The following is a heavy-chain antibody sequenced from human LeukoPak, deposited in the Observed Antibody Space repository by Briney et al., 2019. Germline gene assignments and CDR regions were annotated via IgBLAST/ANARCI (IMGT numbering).Heavy chain of an antibody. D-gene: IGHD1-7*01. J-gene: IGHJ5*02. V-gene: IGHV3-11*04. Sequence: GGSLRLSCAASGFTFTDYYMTWIRQAPGKGLEWVSYISSSGNTIYYAGSVKGRFIISRDNAKNSLYLQMNGLRAEDTAAYYCARGATDTTRWFDPWGQGTLVTVSS. CDR1: GFTFTDYY. CDR2: ISSSGNTI. CDR3: ARGATDTTRWFDP.